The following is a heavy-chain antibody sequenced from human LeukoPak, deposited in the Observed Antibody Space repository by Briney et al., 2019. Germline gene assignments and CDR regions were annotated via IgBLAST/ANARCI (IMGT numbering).Heavy chain of an antibody. Sequence: PSETLSLTCTVSGGSISSYYWSWIRQPPGKGLEWNGYIYYSGSTNYNPSLKSRVTISVDTSKNQFSLKLSSVTAADTAVYYCARAPLRYFDWLLPPDYYYGMDVWAKGPRSPSP. CDR1: GGSISSYY. CDR2: IYYSGST. CDR3: ARAPLRYFDWLLPPDYYYGMDV. D-gene: IGHD3-9*01. J-gene: IGHJ6*02. V-gene: IGHV4-59*01.